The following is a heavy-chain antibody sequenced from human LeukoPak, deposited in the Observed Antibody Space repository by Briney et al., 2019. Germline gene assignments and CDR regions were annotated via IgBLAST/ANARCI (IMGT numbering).Heavy chain of an antibody. Sequence: GGSLRLSCAASGFTFSRYSMNWVRQAPGKGLEWVSSISSSSSYIYYADSVKGRFTISGDNAKNSLYLQMNSLRAEDTAVYYCARGSEWELLSCDYWGQGTLVTVSS. D-gene: IGHD1-26*01. CDR3: ARGSEWELLSCDY. CDR2: ISSSSSYI. J-gene: IGHJ4*02. V-gene: IGHV3-21*01. CDR1: GFTFSRYS.